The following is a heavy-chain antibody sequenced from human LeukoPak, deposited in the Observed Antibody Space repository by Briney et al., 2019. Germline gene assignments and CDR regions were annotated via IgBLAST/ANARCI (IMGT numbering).Heavy chain of an antibody. CDR2: MNPKSGNT. CDR1: GYTFTSYD. Sequence: ASVKVSCKASGYTFTSYDINWVRQATGQGLEWMGWMNPKSGNTGYVQKFQGRVTMTRNTSISTAYMELSSLRSEDTAVYYCARGIRDSSGREYFQHGGQGSRVTVSS. CDR3: ARGIRDSSGREYFQH. V-gene: IGHV1-8*01. D-gene: IGHD3-22*01. J-gene: IGHJ1*01.